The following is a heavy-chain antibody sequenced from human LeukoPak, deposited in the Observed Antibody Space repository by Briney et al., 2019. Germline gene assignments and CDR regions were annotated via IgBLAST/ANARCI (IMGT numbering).Heavy chain of an antibody. CDR3: ARAYYDFWSGRSYYFDY. V-gene: IGHV3-7*01. Sequence: GGSLRLSCAASGFTFSSYWMSWVRQAPGKGLEWVANIKQDGSEKYYVDSVKGRFTISRDNAKNSLYLQMNSLRGEDTAVYYCARAYYDFWSGRSYYFDYWGQGTLVTVSS. J-gene: IGHJ4*02. CDR1: GFTFSSYW. CDR2: IKQDGSEK. D-gene: IGHD3-3*01.